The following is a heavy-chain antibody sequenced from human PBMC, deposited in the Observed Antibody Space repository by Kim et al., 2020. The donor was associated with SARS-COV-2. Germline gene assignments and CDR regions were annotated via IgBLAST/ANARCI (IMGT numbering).Heavy chain of an antibody. CDR1: GGSFSGYY. D-gene: IGHD2-15*01. CDR2: INHSGST. CDR3: ARTWTVGYCSGGSCYGVFDY. Sequence: SETLSLTCAVYGGSFSGYYWSWIRQPPGKGLEWIGEINHSGSTNYNPSLKSRVTISVDTSKNQFSLKLSSVTAADTAVYYCARTWTVGYCSGGSCYGVFDYWGQGTLVTVSS. V-gene: IGHV4-34*01. J-gene: IGHJ4*02.